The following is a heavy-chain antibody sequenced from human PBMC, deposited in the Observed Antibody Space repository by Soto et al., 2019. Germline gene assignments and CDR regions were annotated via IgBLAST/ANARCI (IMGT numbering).Heavy chain of an antibody. Sequence: QVQLVESGGGVVQPGRSLRLSCAASGFTFSSYGMHWVRQAPGKGLEWVAVIWYDGSNKYYADSVKGRFTISRDNSKNTLYLQMNSLRAEDTAVYYCARGPRARITMVRGVIDYWGRGTLVTVSS. V-gene: IGHV3-33*01. CDR1: GFTFSSYG. CDR3: ARGPRARITMVRGVIDY. J-gene: IGHJ4*02. D-gene: IGHD3-10*01. CDR2: IWYDGSNK.